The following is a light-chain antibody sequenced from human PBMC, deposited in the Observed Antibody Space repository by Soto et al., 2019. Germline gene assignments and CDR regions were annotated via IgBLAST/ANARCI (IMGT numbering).Light chain of an antibody. Sequence: EIVLTQSPDTLSLSPGERATLSCRASQSVSSNYVAWYQQKPGQAPRLLTHGSSSRATGVPDRFSGRGSGTTFTLVISRLEPEDFAVYYCQRYNNWPLAFGGGTKV. CDR3: QRYNNWPLA. J-gene: IGKJ4*01. CDR2: GSS. V-gene: IGKV3-20*01. CDR1: QSVSSNY.